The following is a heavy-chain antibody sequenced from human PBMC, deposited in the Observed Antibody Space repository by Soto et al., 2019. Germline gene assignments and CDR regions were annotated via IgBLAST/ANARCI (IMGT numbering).Heavy chain of an antibody. Sequence: LRLPCAASGFTLDDYAMHWVREAPGKGLAWVSPISWDCGRTYNADSVMGRFIVSRDSRKTSLYLQMSSLRVEDTALYYCAKDVCSGSPITCYSSLDFCGQGAPVTVSS. CDR3: AKDVCSGSPITCYSSLDF. CDR2: ISWDCGRT. D-gene: IGHD2-2*02. CDR1: GFTLDDYA. J-gene: IGHJ4*02. V-gene: IGHV3-43D*04.